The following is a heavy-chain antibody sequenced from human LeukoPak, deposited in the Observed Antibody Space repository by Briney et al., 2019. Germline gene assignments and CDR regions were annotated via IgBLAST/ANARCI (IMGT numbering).Heavy chain of an antibody. J-gene: IGHJ5*02. V-gene: IGHV3-7*03. CDR1: GFPFSTLW. CDR2: INQDGSEK. Sequence: GGSLRLSCAVSGFPFSTLWMSWVRQAPGKGLEWVANINQDGSEKYYVDSVRGRFAISRDNSKNTLYLQMNSLRAEDTAVYYCAKLSYYDRPYNWFDPWGQGTLVTVSS. D-gene: IGHD1-26*01. CDR3: AKLSYYDRPYNWFDP.